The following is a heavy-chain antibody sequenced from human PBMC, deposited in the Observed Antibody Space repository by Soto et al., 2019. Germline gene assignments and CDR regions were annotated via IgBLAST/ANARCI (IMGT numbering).Heavy chain of an antibody. V-gene: IGHV3-74*01. J-gene: IGHJ4*02. Sequence: EVQLVESGGGLVQPGGSLRLSCVASGFTFSSDWMHWVRQGAGKGLVWVSRINMDGSVTNYADSVKGRFTISRDNAKNTVYLQMNSLRVEDPAVYYCARGPRGVYGNDYWGQGALVTVSS. CDR3: ARGPRGVYGNDY. D-gene: IGHD2-8*02. CDR2: INMDGSVT. CDR1: GFTFSSDW.